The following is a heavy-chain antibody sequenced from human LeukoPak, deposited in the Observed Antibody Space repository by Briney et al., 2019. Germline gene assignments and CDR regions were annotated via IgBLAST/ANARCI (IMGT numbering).Heavy chain of an antibody. CDR2: ISSSSSYI. CDR3: ARGYVLAAAGLSFDY. Sequence: SGGSLRLSCAASGFTFSSYSMNWVRQAPGKGLEWVSSISSSSSYIYYADSVKGRFTISRDNAKNSLYLQMNSLRAEDTAVYYCARGYVLAAAGLSFDYWGQGTLVTVSS. J-gene: IGHJ4*02. V-gene: IGHV3-21*01. D-gene: IGHD6-13*01. CDR1: GFTFSSYS.